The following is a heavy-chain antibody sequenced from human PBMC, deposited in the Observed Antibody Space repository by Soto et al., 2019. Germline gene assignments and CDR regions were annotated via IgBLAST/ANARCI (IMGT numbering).Heavy chain of an antibody. CDR3: AKGSTGTPRYYYYGMDV. V-gene: IGHV3-23*01. Sequence: GGSLRLSCAASGFTFSSYAMSWVRQAPGKGLEWVSAISGSGGSTYYADSVKGRFTISRDNSKNTLYLQMNSLRAEDTAVYYCAKGSTGTPRYYYYGMDVWGQGTTVTVSS. CDR1: GFTFSSYA. CDR2: ISGSGGST. D-gene: IGHD1-1*01. J-gene: IGHJ6*02.